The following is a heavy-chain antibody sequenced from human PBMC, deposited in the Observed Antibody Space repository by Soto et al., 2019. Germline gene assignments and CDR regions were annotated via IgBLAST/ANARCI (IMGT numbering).Heavy chain of an antibody. CDR3: VKPPVTTASYYYYDMDV. CDR2: ISGSGIST. CDR1: GFTFSTYP. Sequence: EAQLLESGGGLVQPGGSLRLACAASGFTFSTYPMRWVRQAPGKGLEWVSGISGSGISTYYTDSVKGRFTISRDNSKNTVFLQMNSLRDEDTAVYYCVKPPVTTASYYYYDMDVWGQGTTVTVSS. V-gene: IGHV3-23*01. D-gene: IGHD4-4*01. J-gene: IGHJ6*02.